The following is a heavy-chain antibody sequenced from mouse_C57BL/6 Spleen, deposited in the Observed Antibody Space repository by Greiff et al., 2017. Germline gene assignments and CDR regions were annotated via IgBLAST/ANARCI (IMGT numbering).Heavy chain of an antibody. V-gene: IGHV1-22*01. J-gene: IGHJ2*01. CDR3: EGANWALDY. D-gene: IGHD4-1*02. Sequence: VQLQQSGPELVKPGASVKMSCKASGYTFTDYNMHWVKQSHGKSLEWIGYINPNNGGTSYNQKFKGKATLTVNKSSSTAYIELRSLTSEDSAVYYCEGANWALDYWGQGTTLTVSS. CDR1: GYTFTDYN. CDR2: INPNNGGT.